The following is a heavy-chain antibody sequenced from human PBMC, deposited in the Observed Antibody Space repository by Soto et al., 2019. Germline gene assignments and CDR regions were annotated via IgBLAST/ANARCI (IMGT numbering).Heavy chain of an antibody. D-gene: IGHD3-10*01. V-gene: IGHV1-69*01. CDR2: IIPMFGTT. CDR3: ARDANGETTPFDY. J-gene: IGHJ4*02. Sequence: QVQLVQSGAEVRKPGSSVKVSCKASGGSFNGYAISWVRQAPGQGLEWMGGIIPMFGTTSHAQRFKGRVTITADESTSIVYMEVSSLGSDDTAVYYCARDANGETTPFDYWGQGTLVTVSS. CDR1: GGSFNGYA.